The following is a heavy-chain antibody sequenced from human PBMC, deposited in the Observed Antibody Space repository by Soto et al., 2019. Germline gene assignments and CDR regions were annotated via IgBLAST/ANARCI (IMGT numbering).Heavy chain of an antibody. Sequence: QVQLVESGGGVVQPGRSLRLSCAASGFTFSSYGMHWVRQAPGKGLEWVAVISYDGSNKYYADSVKGRFTISRDNSKNTLYLQMNSLRAEDTAVYYCAKDFERYSSSWYIYWGQGTLVTVSS. CDR1: GFTFSSYG. V-gene: IGHV3-30*18. J-gene: IGHJ4*02. D-gene: IGHD6-13*01. CDR2: ISYDGSNK. CDR3: AKDFERYSSSWYIY.